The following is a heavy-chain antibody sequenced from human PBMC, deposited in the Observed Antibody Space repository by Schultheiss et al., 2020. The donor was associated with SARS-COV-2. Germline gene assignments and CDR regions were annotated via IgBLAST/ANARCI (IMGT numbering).Heavy chain of an antibody. D-gene: IGHD3-3*01. V-gene: IGHV1-2*06. CDR1: GYTFTGYY. CDR2: INPTSGGT. J-gene: IGHJ6*02. Sequence: ASVKVSCKASGYTFTGYYMHWVRQAPGQGLEWMGRINPTSGGTNYAQKFQGRVTMTRDTSISTAYMELRSLRSDDTAVYYCARTYDFFSRYGMDVWGQGTTVTVSS. CDR3: ARTYDFFSRYGMDV.